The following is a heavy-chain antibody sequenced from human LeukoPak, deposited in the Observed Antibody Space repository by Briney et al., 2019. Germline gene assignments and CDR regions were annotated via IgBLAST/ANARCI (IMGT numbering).Heavy chain of an antibody. CDR1: GDFITAYY. V-gene: IGHV4-59*01. CDR2: VYYTGST. Sequence: SETLSLTCTVSGDFITAYYWSWIRQPPGKGQEWLGYVYYTGSTEYNPSLRSRVTISLEMSKHQFSLNLTSVTAADTAVYYCASNTGTVFDYWGQGALVTVSS. D-gene: IGHD7-27*01. J-gene: IGHJ4*02. CDR3: ASNTGTVFDY.